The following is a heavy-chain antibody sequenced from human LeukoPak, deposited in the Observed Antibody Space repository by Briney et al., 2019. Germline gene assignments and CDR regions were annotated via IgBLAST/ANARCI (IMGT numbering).Heavy chain of an antibody. CDR1: GGSISSYY. D-gene: IGHD5-18*01. V-gene: IGHV4-4*07. CDR2: IYTSGST. Sequence: SETLSLTCTVSGGSISSYYWSWIRQPAGKGLEWIGRIYTSGSTNYNPSLKSRVTMSVDTSKNQFSLKLSSVTAADTAVYYCAREWIPAADLGYYYMDVWGKGTTVTVSS. CDR3: AREWIPAADLGYYYMDV. J-gene: IGHJ6*03.